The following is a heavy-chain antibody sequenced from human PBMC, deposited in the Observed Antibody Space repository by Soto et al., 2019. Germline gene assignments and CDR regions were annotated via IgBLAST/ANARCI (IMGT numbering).Heavy chain of an antibody. D-gene: IGHD3-16*01. V-gene: IGHV1-18*01. CDR1: GFTFTSYA. CDR2: ISAYNGNT. J-gene: IGHJ4*02. Sequence: QVHLVQSGAEVKMPGASVKVSCKASGFTFTSYAFTWVRQAPGQGLEWMGWISAYNGNTNYARNFRGRVTITTDSSTSSVYMELGSLTSDDTAFYFCARDFTGWPPDGVDSWGQGTLVSV. CDR3: ARDFTGWPPDGVDS.